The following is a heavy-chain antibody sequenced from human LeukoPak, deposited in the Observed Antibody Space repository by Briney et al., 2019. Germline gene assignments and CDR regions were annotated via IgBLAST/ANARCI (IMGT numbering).Heavy chain of an antibody. Sequence: GGSLRLSCTASGFTFSSYSMNWVRQAPGKGLEWVSSISTSSSYIYYADSVKGRFTIPRDNARNSLYLQMNTLRAEDTAVYSCARGADGVSSNSRGWFDPWGQGTLVTVSS. D-gene: IGHD2-15*01. CDR3: ARGADGVSSNSRGWFDP. V-gene: IGHV3-21*01. CDR2: ISTSSSYI. J-gene: IGHJ5*02. CDR1: GFTFSSYS.